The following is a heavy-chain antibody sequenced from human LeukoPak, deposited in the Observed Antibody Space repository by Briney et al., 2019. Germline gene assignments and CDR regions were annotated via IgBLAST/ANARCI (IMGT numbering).Heavy chain of an antibody. CDR1: GGSISSYY. Sequence: KPSETLSLTCTVSGGSISSYYWSWIRQPAGKGLEWIGRIYTSGSTNYNPSLKSRVTMSVDTSKNQSSLKLSSVTAADTAVYYCAREINYDFWSGYSSVGFDPWGQGTLVTVSS. J-gene: IGHJ5*02. V-gene: IGHV4-4*07. CDR2: IYTSGST. CDR3: AREINYDFWSGYSSVGFDP. D-gene: IGHD3-3*01.